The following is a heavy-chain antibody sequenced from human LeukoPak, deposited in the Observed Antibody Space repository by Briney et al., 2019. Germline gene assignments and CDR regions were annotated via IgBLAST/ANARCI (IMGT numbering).Heavy chain of an antibody. CDR1: GFTFSSYA. CDR2: ISGSGGST. V-gene: IGHV3-23*01. CDR3: AKSYYHSSGYYPLTNYFDY. D-gene: IGHD3-22*01. J-gene: IGHJ4*02. Sequence: PGGSLRLSCAASGFTFSSYAMSWVRQAPGKGLEWVSAISGSGGSTYYADSVKGRFTISRDNSKNTLYLQMNSLRAEDTAVYYCAKSYYHSSGYYPLTNYFDYWGQGTLVTVSS.